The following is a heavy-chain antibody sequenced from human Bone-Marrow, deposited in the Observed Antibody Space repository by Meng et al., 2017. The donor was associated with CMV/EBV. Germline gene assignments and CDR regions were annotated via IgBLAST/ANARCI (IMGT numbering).Heavy chain of an antibody. V-gene: IGHV6-1*01. CDR1: GDSVSTNGGA. CDR2: TFYWSKWSN. CDR3: ARGRNHGFDI. J-gene: IGHJ3*02. Sequence: SETLSLTCAVSGDSVSTNGGAWNWIRHSPSRGLEWLGRTFYWSKWSNDYAISVKGRISINPDTSKNQFSLQLTSVTPDDTAVYYCARGRNHGFDIWGEGTMVSFSS.